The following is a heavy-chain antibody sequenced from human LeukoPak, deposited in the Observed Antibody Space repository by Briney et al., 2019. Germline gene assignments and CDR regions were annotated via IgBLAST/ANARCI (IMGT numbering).Heavy chain of an antibody. CDR3: ARIGRVGGYYFDH. J-gene: IGHJ4*02. CDR1: GGSINNYY. Sequence: PSETLSLTCSVSGGSINNYYWIWIRQPPGKGLEWIGYIYYTGSTNYNPSLKSRVTVSVDTPKNQFSLKLRSVTAADTAVYYCARIGRVGGYYFDHWGRGTLVTVSS. V-gene: IGHV4-59*01. CDR2: IYYTGST. D-gene: IGHD3-16*01.